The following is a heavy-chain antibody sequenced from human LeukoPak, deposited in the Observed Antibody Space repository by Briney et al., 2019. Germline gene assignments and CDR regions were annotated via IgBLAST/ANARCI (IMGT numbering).Heavy chain of an antibody. J-gene: IGHJ4*02. CDR2: ISGSGGST. CDR3: AKATGDSYAYFDY. D-gene: IGHD5-18*01. Sequence: GGSLRLSCAASGFTFSSYPMSWVRQAPGKGLEWVSAISGSGGSTYYGDSVKGRFTISRDNSKNTLYLQMNSLRAEDTAVYYCAKATGDSYAYFDYWGQGTLVTVSS. CDR1: GFTFSSYP. V-gene: IGHV3-23*01.